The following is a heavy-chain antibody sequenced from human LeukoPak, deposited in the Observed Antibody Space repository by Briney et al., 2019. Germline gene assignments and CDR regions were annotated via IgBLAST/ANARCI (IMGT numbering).Heavy chain of an antibody. V-gene: IGHV1-69*13. CDR3: ARDHAPAISGDRYFDY. CDR2: VIPIFGTA. J-gene: IGHJ4*02. Sequence: SVKVSCKASGGTFSSYAISWVRQAPGQGLEWMGGVIPIFGTANYAQKFQGRVTITADESTSTAYMELSSLRSEDTAVYYCARDHAPAISGDRYFDYWGQGTLVTVSS. D-gene: IGHD7-27*01. CDR1: GGTFSSYA.